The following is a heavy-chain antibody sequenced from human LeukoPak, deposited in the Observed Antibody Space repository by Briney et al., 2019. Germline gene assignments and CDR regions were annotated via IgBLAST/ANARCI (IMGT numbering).Heavy chain of an antibody. CDR3: ARMKGYCSSTSCYSGWFDP. CDR1: GFTFSSYS. D-gene: IGHD2-2*01. Sequence: PGGSLRLSCAASGFTFSSYSMNWVRQAPGKGLEWVSYISSSSSTIYYADSVKGRFTISRDNAKNSLYLQMNSLRAEDTAVYYCARMKGYCSSTSCYSGWFDPWGQGTLVTVSS. CDR2: ISSSSSTI. V-gene: IGHV3-48*04. J-gene: IGHJ5*02.